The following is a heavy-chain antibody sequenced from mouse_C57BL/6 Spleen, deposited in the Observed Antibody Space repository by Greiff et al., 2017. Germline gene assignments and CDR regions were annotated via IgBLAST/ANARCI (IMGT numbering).Heavy chain of an antibody. D-gene: IGHD3-1*01. J-gene: IGHJ4*01. CDR1: GFTFSSYA. V-gene: IGHV5-4*01. CDR2: ISDGGSYT. CDR3: ARDAYGSGATDY. Sequence: EVMLVESGGGLVKPGGSLKLSCAASGFTFSSYAMSWVRQTPEKRLEWVATISDGGSYTYYPDNVKGRFTISRDNAKNNLYLQMSHLKSEDTAMYYCARDAYGSGATDYWGQGTSVTVSS.